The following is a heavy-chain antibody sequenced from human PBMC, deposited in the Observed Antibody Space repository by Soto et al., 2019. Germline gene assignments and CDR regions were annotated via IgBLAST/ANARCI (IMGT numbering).Heavy chain of an antibody. CDR2: IYYSGST. J-gene: IGHJ6*02. CDR3: ARDLGPSGGSYGMDV. D-gene: IGHD2-15*01. Sequence: TLSLTCTVSGGSISSGGYYWSWIRQHPGKGLGWIGYIYYSGSTYYNPSLKSRVTISVDTSKNQFSLKLSSVTAADTAVYYCARDLGPSGGSYGMDVWGQGTTVTVSS. CDR1: GGSISSGGYY. V-gene: IGHV4-31*03.